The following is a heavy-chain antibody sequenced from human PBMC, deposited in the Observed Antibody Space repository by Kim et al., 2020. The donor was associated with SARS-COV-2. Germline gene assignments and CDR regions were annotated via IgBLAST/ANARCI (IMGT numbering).Heavy chain of an antibody. CDR2: IWYDEKSE. V-gene: IGHV3-33*01. D-gene: IGHD2-2*01. CDR1: GFIFSNYG. Sequence: GGSLRLSCAASGFIFSNYGMHWVRQAPGKGLEWVAVIWYDEKSEYYADSVRGRFTTSRDNSKDTVYLQMNSLRAEDTAVYYCARASYYSTADAFDIWGQG. J-gene: IGHJ3*02. CDR3: ARASYYSTADAFDI.